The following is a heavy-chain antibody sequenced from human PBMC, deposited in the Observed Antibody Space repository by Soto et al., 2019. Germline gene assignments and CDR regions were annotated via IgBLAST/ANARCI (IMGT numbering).Heavy chain of an antibody. CDR2: ISYDGSNK. J-gene: IGHJ5*02. V-gene: IGHV3-30*18. Sequence: QVQLVESGGGVVQPGRSLRLSCAASGFTFSSYGMHWVRQAPGKGLEWVAVISYDGSNKYYADSVKGRFTISRDNSKNTLYLQKNSLRAEDTAVYYCGKGGGYYDFWSGYPNWFDPWGQGTLVTVSS. CDR3: GKGGGYYDFWSGYPNWFDP. D-gene: IGHD3-3*01. CDR1: GFTFSSYG.